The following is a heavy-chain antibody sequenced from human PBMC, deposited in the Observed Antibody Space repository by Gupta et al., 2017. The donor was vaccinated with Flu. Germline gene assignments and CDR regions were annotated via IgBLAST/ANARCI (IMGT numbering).Heavy chain of an antibody. CDR2: IWYDEKYK. D-gene: IGHD2-8*02. Sequence: QVKLVESGGAVVQPGGSLILPCSTSGFTFSSNGMNWVGQAPGKGLEWVAVIWYDEKYKYYADSFKGRFTISRDNSKDTVYLQMNSLRAEDTGLYYCAKSVYCAGGVCYSPAGHWGQGTQVTVSS. CDR3: AKSVYCAGGVCYSPAGH. CDR1: GFTFSSNG. V-gene: IGHV3-33*06. J-gene: IGHJ4*02.